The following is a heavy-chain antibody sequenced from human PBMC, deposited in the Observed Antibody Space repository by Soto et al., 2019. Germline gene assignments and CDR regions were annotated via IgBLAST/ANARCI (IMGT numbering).Heavy chain of an antibody. Sequence: QVQLVQSGAEVKKPGASVKVSCKASGYTFTSYDINWVRQATGQGLEWMGWMNPNSGNTGYAQKFQGRVTMTRNTSRSTAYMELSSLRSEDTAVYYCARLVYGSGSYYNYYYYGMDVWGQGTTVTVSS. CDR3: ARLVYGSGSYYNYYYYGMDV. D-gene: IGHD3-10*01. CDR2: MNPNSGNT. J-gene: IGHJ6*02. V-gene: IGHV1-8*01. CDR1: GYTFTSYD.